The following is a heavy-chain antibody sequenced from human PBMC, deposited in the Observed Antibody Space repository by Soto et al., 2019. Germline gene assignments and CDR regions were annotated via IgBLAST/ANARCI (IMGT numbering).Heavy chain of an antibody. V-gene: IGHV4-30-4*01. CDR2: IYYSGST. CDR1: GGSISSGDYY. Sequence: QVQLQESGPGLVKPSQTLSLTCTVSGGSISSGDYYWSWIRQPPGKGLEWIGYIYYSGSTYYNPSLKSRVTMSVDTSKNQFSLKLSSVTAADTAVYYCASIRYCSGGSCYGGDYWGQGTLVTVSS. J-gene: IGHJ4*02. CDR3: ASIRYCSGGSCYGGDY. D-gene: IGHD2-15*01.